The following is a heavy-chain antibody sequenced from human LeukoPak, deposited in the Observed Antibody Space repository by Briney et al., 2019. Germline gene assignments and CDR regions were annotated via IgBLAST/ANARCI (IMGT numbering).Heavy chain of an antibody. CDR2: ISSSSGTI. CDR1: GFTFRSYG. V-gene: IGHV3-48*03. Sequence: GGSLRLSCAASGFTFRSYGMNWVRQPPGKGLEWVSYISSSSGTIYYADSVKGRFTISRDNAKNSLFLQMNSLRAGDTAVYYCARERDDYDDPGPLDYWGQGTLVTVSS. J-gene: IGHJ4*02. D-gene: IGHD4-17*01. CDR3: ARERDDYDDPGPLDY.